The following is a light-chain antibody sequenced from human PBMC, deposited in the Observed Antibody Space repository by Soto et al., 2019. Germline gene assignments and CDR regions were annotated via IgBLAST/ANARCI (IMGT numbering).Light chain of an antibody. J-gene: IGKJ2*01. V-gene: IGKV3-20*01. CDR3: QQYSTSPYT. Sequence: ENVLTQSPGTLSLSPGEGATLSCRASQSVTNNYLAWYRQKPGQPPSLLIYGSSSMAAGIPDRFSGSGSGTDFALTISILEPEDFAVYHCQQYSTSPYTFGQGTKLEI. CDR1: QSVTNNY. CDR2: GSS.